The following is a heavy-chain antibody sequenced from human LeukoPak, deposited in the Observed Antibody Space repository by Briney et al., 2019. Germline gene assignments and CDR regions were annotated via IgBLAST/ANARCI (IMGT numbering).Heavy chain of an antibody. CDR1: GGSISSYY. V-gene: IGHV4-4*07. J-gene: IGHJ2*01. D-gene: IGHD1-1*01. Sequence: PSETLSLTCSVSGGSISSYYWSWIRQPAGKQPEWIGRMYTSGSTYYNPSLKSRVTMSVDTSKNQFSLKLSSVTAADTAVYYCARYIWGNWYFDLWGRGTLVTVSS. CDR2: MYTSGST. CDR3: ARYIWGNWYFDL.